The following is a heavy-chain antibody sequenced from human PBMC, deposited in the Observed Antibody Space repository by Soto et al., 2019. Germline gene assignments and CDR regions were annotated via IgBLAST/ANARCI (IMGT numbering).Heavy chain of an antibody. V-gene: IGHV2-5*02. Sequence: QITLKESGPTLVKPTQTLTLTCTFSGFSLTTSGVGVGWVRQPPGQALEWLALIYWDDDKIYSPSLKSRLTITKDTSKNQVVLTMTNMDPVDTATYHCAHRQDIVVVPAAMRRIRDTYFDYWGQGTLVTVSS. CDR2: IYWDDDK. CDR3: AHRQDIVVVPAAMRRIRDTYFDY. CDR1: GFSLTTSGVG. D-gene: IGHD2-2*01. J-gene: IGHJ4*02.